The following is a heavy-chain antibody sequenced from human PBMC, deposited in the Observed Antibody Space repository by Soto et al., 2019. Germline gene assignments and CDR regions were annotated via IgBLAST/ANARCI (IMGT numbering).Heavy chain of an antibody. CDR2: TRNKANSYTT. CDR3: ARVKSGASGGFDP. CDR1: GFTFSDHY. D-gene: IGHD3-10*01. Sequence: EVQLVESGGGLVQPGGSLRLSCAASGFTFSDHYMDWVRQAPGKGLEWVGRTRNKANSYTTEYAASVKGRFTISRDDSKNSLYLQMNSLKIEDTAVYYCARVKSGASGGFDPWGQGTLVTVSS. J-gene: IGHJ5*02. V-gene: IGHV3-72*01.